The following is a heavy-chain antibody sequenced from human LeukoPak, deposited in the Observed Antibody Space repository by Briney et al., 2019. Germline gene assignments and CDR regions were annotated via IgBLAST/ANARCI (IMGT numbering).Heavy chain of an antibody. CDR3: ARDLRGIVVVTAIDY. J-gene: IGHJ4*02. CDR1: GFTFSSYW. CDR2: VNTDGSST. Sequence: GGSLRLSCAASGFTFSSYWMHWVRHAPGKGLVWVSRVNTDGSSTTYADSVKGRLTISRDNAKNTLYLQMNSLRAEHTAVYYCARDLRGIVVVTAIDYWGQGTLVTVSS. D-gene: IGHD2-21*02. V-gene: IGHV3-74*01.